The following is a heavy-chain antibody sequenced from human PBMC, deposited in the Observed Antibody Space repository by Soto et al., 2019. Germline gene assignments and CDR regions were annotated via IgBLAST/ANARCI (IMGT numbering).Heavy chain of an antibody. V-gene: IGHV3-74*01. J-gene: IGHJ4*02. CDR1: GFTLSSYW. D-gene: IGHD2-2*01. Sequence: GGSLRLSCAASGFTLSSYWMHWVRQAPGKGLVWVSRINSDGSSTSYADSVKGRFTISRDNAKNTLYLQMNSLRAEDTAVYYCTSGPPMYCSSSSCYASPFDYWGRGTLVTVSS. CDR2: INSDGSST. CDR3: TSGPPMYCSSSSCYASPFDY.